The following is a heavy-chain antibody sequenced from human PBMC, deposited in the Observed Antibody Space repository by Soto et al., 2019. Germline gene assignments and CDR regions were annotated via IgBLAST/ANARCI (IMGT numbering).Heavy chain of an antibody. CDR2: ISSSSSYI. V-gene: IGHV3-21*01. J-gene: IGHJ6*02. CDR3: ARGGRGDDPPANYYYYGMDV. Sequence: GGSLRLSCAASGFTFSSYSMNWVRQAPGKGLEWVSSISSSSSYIYYADSVKGRFTISRDNAKNSLYLQMNSLRAEDTAVYYCARGGRGDDPPANYYYYGMDVWGQGTTVTVSS. CDR1: GFTFSSYS. D-gene: IGHD4-17*01.